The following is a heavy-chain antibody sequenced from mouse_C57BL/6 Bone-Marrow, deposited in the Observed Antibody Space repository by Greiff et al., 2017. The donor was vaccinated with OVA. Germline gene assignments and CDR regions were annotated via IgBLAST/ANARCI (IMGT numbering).Heavy chain of an antibody. J-gene: IGHJ2*01. CDR2: IYPRSGNT. CDR3: ASSWLRGYCDY. D-gene: IGHD2-2*01. CDR1: GYTFTSYG. Sequence: VQLQQSGAELARPGASVKLSCKASGYTFTSYGISWVKQRTGQGLEWIGEIYPRSGNTYYNEKFKGKATLTADTSSSPAYMELRSLTSEDSAVYFCASSWLRGYCDYWGQGTTLTVSS. V-gene: IGHV1-81*01.